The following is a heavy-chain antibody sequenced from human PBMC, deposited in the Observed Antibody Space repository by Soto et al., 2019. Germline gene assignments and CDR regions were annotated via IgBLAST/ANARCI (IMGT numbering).Heavy chain of an antibody. CDR3: ARDWLGYGDYAAGFDY. J-gene: IGHJ4*02. V-gene: IGHV3-30-3*01. Sequence: GGSLRLSCAASGFTFSSYAMHWVRQAPGKGLEWVAVISYDGSNKYYADSVKGRFTISRDNSKNTLYLQMNSLRADDTAVYYCARDWLGYGDYAAGFDYWGQGTLVTVSS. D-gene: IGHD4-17*01. CDR2: ISYDGSNK. CDR1: GFTFSSYA.